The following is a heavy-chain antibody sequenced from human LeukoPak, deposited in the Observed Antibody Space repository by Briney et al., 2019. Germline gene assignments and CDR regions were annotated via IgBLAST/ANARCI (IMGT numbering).Heavy chain of an antibody. CDR3: ARSGTYNYFDY. D-gene: IGHD1-26*01. Sequence: GGSLRLSCAASGFTFSSYSMNWVRQAPGKGLQWVSYIRSSSSSTIYYADSVKGRFTISTDNAKNSLYLQMNSLRDEDTAVYYCARSGTYNYFDYWGQGTLVTVSS. V-gene: IGHV3-48*02. CDR2: IRSSSSSTI. CDR1: GFTFSSYS. J-gene: IGHJ4*02.